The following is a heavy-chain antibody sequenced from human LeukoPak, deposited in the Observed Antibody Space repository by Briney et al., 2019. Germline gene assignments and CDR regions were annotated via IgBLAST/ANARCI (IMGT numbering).Heavy chain of an antibody. J-gene: IGHJ4*02. CDR2: ISGSGGNT. Sequence: ETLSLTCSVSGGSISSYYWSWVRQAPGKGLEWVSSISGSGGNTYYADSVKGRFTISRDNSKNTLYMQMNSLRAEDTAVYYCAKLVTHFDYWGQGTLVTVSS. V-gene: IGHV3-23*01. D-gene: IGHD4-23*01. CDR1: GGSISSYY. CDR3: AKLVTHFDY.